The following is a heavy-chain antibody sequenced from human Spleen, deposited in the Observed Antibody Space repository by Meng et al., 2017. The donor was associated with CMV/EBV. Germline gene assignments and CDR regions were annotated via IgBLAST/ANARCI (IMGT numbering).Heavy chain of an antibody. CDR1: GFTVSTNY. J-gene: IGHJ5*02. Sequence: SGFTVSTNYMSWVRQAPGKGLEWVSLIYSVGSTYYADSVKGRFTISRDNSKNTLYLQMNNLRVGDTAVYYCARNAYRSSYIQGGWFDPWGQGTLVTVSS. CDR2: IYSVGST. D-gene: IGHD6-13*01. V-gene: IGHV3-53*05. CDR3: ARNAYRSSYIQGGWFDP.